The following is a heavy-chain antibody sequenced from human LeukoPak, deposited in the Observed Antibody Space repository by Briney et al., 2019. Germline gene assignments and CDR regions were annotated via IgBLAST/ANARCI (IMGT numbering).Heavy chain of an antibody. CDR3: ARGSITAGY. J-gene: IGHJ4*02. V-gene: IGHV4-4*07. CDR2: IYTSGST. Sequence: PSETLSLTCTVSGGSISPDYWSWIRHPAGKGLEWIGRIYTSGSTNYNPSLKSRVSMSIDTSKNQFSLRLTSVTAADTAVYYCARGSITAGYWGQGTLVTVSS. D-gene: IGHD1-14*01. CDR1: GGSISPDY.